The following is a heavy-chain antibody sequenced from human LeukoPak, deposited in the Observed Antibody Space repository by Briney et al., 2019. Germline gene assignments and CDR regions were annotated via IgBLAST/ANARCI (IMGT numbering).Heavy chain of an antibody. Sequence: ASVKVSCKSYGSIFNVYYMHWVRQVPGQGLEWMGLISPDGGVTSYAQKFQGRVTLTSDSATTTDYMELSRLPSDDTAVYYCARENWYYDHWGQGTLVTVPS. J-gene: IGHJ4*02. CDR2: ISPDGGVT. CDR1: GSIFNVYY. CDR3: ARENWYYDH. V-gene: IGHV1-2*02.